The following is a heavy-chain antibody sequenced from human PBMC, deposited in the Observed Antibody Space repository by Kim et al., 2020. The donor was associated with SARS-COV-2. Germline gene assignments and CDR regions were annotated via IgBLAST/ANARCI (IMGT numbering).Heavy chain of an antibody. CDR1: SDSITSYY. J-gene: IGHJ3*01. D-gene: IGHD2-21*01. Sequence: SETLSLTCIVSSDSITSYYWNWIRQPPGKGLEWIGFGHHSGSALYDPSLKSRVTISVDTSKNQLSLKLNSVTAADTAVYYCARWCDRGNSVVKAFDVWGQGTMVTVSS. CDR3: ARWCDRGNSVVKAFDV. V-gene: IGHV4-59*01. CDR2: GHHSGSA.